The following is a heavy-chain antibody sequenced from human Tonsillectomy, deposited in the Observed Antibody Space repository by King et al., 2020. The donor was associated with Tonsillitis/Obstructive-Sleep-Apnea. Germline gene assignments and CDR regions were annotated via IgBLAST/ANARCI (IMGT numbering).Heavy chain of an antibody. D-gene: IGHD4-17*01. CDR2: IYSGGST. V-gene: IGHV3-53*01. CDR3: ARDALGDYDEDAFDI. J-gene: IGHJ3*02. CDR1: GFTVSSNY. Sequence: QLVQSGGGLIQPGGSLRLSCAASGFTVSSNYMSWVRQAPGKGLEWVSVIYSGGSTYYADSLKGRFTISRDNSKNTLYLQMNSLRAEDTAVYYCARDALGDYDEDAFDIWGQGTMVTVSS.